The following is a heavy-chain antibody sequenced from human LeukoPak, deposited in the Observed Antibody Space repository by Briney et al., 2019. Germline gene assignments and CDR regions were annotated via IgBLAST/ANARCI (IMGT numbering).Heavy chain of an antibody. J-gene: IGHJ4*02. Sequence: ASVKVSCKASGYTFTGYYMHWVRQAPGQGLEWMGRINPNSGGTNYAQKFQCRVTMTRDTSISTAYMELSRLRSDDTAVYYCARGDVLRFLGGDYHFDYWGQGTLVTVSS. CDR1: GYTFTGYY. V-gene: IGHV1-2*06. D-gene: IGHD3-3*01. CDR3: ARGDVLRFLGGDYHFDY. CDR2: INPNSGGT.